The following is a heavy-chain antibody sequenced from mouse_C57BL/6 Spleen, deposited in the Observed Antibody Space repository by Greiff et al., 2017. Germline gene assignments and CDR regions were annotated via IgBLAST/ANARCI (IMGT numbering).Heavy chain of an antibody. D-gene: IGHD2-5*01. CDR1: GYTFTDYY. CDR3: AEYSNGN. J-gene: IGHJ2*01. Sequence: VQLQQSGPELVKPGASVKISCKASGYTFTDYYMNWVKQSHGKSLEWIGAINPNNGGTSYNQKFKGKATLTVDKSSSTAYMELRSLTSEDAAVYYCAEYSNGNWGQGTTLTVSS. CDR2: INPNNGGT. V-gene: IGHV1-26*01.